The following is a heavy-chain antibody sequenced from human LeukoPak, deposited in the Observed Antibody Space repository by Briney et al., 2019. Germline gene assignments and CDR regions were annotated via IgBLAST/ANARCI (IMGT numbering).Heavy chain of an antibody. D-gene: IGHD3-22*01. J-gene: IGHJ4*02. CDR3: ASLKDFDYYDSSGYYSYFDY. CDR2: ISSSGST. V-gene: IGHV4-61*02. CDR1: GDSISSGDYY. Sequence: SETLSLTCTVSGDSISSGDYYWSWIRQPAGKGLEWIGRISSSGSTNYNPSLKSRVTVSVDTSKNQFSLKLSSVTAADTAVYYCASLKDFDYYDSSGYYSYFDYWGQGTLVTVSS.